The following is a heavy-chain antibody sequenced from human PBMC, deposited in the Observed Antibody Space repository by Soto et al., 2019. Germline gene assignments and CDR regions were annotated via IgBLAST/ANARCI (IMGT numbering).Heavy chain of an antibody. CDR1: GYTFTGYY. Sequence: GASVKVSCKASGYTFTGYYMHWVRQAPGQGLEWMGWINPNSGGTNYAQKFQGWVTMTRDTSISTAYMELSRLRSDDTAVYYCARLHWHPRGRHYYYYDTDVWGKGTTVTVSS. CDR3: ARLHWHPRGRHYYYYDTDV. CDR2: INPNSGGT. V-gene: IGHV1-2*04. D-gene: IGHD1-1*01. J-gene: IGHJ6*04.